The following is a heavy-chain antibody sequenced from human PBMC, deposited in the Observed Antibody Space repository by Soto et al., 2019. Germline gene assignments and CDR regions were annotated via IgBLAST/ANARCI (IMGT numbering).Heavy chain of an antibody. Sequence: ASVKVSCKASGYTFTSYGISWVRQAPGQGLEWMGWISAYNGNTNYAQKLQGRVTMTTDTSTSTAYMELRSLRSDDTAVYYCARVGYYDSSGYSFALDAFDIWGQGTMVTVS. CDR3: ARVGYYDSSGYSFALDAFDI. J-gene: IGHJ3*02. V-gene: IGHV1-18*01. CDR1: GYTFTSYG. CDR2: ISAYNGNT. D-gene: IGHD3-22*01.